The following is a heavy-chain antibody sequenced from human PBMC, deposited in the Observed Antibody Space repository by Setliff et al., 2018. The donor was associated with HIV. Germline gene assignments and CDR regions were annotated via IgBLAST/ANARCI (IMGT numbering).Heavy chain of an antibody. CDR2: IYYSGST. D-gene: IGHD6-13*01. V-gene: IGHV4-39*01. CDR3: ARRDGIAPAPFDY. CDR1: GGSISSSSYY. Sequence: SETLSLTCTVSGGSISSSSYYWGWIRQPPGKGLEWIGSIYYSGSTYYNPSLKSRVTISVDTSKNQFSLKLSSVTAADTAVYYCARRDGIAPAPFDYWGQGTLVTVSS. J-gene: IGHJ4*02.